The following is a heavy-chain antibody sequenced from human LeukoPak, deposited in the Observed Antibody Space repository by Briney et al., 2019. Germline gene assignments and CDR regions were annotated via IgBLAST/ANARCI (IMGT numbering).Heavy chain of an antibody. V-gene: IGHV3-49*03. D-gene: IGHD3-3*01. J-gene: IGHJ4*02. CDR3: TRDRSPYTIFGVVPIDY. Sequence: PGGSLRLSCTASGFTFGDYAMSWFRQAPGKGLEWVGFIRSKAYGGTTEYAASVKGRFTISRDDSKSIAYLQMNSLKTEDTAVCYCTRDRSPYTIFGVVPIDYWGQGTLVTVSS. CDR1: GFTFGDYA. CDR2: IRSKAYGGTT.